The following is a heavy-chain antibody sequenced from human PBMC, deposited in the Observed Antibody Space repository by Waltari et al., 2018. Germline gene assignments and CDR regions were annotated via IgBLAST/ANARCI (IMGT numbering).Heavy chain of an antibody. J-gene: IGHJ4*02. CDR1: GFSFSNYA. CDR3: AKDLLPTGVFDY. Sequence: EVQLLESGGGLVQPGGSLRLSCAASGFSFSNYAMSWVRQVPGKGLGWVSAASVSGCSSYYADSVKGRFTISRDNSKNMLYLQMKYLSAEDTALYYCAKDLLPTGVFDYWGQGALVTVSS. D-gene: IGHD3-10*01. CDR2: ASVSGCSS. V-gene: IGHV3-23*01.